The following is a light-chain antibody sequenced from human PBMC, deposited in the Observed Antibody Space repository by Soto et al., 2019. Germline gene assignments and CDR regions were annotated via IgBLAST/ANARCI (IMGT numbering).Light chain of an antibody. CDR1: QSVGSNY. CDR3: QQYGSSPPWT. V-gene: IGKV3-20*01. J-gene: IGKJ1*01. Sequence: EVVLTQSPGTLSLSRCERATLTLFSSQSVGSNYLAWYQQKPGQAPRLLIYGASSRATGNADRFSGSGSGTDVTLTISRLEPEDFALYYCQQYGSSPPWTFGQGTKVDNK. CDR2: GAS.